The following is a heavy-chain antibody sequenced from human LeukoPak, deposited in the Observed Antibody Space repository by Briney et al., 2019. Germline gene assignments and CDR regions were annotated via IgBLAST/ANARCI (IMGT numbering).Heavy chain of an antibody. CDR1: GGSISSYY. V-gene: IGHV4-59*01. D-gene: IGHD6-13*01. J-gene: IGHJ4*02. Sequence: SETLSLTCTVSGGSISSYYWSGIRQPPGKGLEWIGYIYYSGSTNYNPSLKSRVTISVDTSKNQFSLKLSSVTAADTAVYYCARGGSSFGYWGQGTLVTVSS. CDR2: IYYSGST. CDR3: ARGGSSFGY.